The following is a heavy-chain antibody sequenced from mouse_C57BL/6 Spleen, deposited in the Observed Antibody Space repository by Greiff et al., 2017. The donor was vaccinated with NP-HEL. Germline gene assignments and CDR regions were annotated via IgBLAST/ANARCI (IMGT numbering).Heavy chain of an antibody. J-gene: IGHJ4*01. V-gene: IGHV5-16*01. CDR1: GFTFSDYY. CDR3: ARVLLRYWDYAMDY. Sequence: EVKLVESEGGLVQPGRSMKLSCTASGFTFSDYYMAWVRQVPEKGLEWVANINYDGSSTYYLDSLKSRFIISRDNAKNILYLQMSSLKSEDTATYYCARVLLRYWDYAMDYWGQGTSVTVSS. CDR2: INYDGSST. D-gene: IGHD1-1*01.